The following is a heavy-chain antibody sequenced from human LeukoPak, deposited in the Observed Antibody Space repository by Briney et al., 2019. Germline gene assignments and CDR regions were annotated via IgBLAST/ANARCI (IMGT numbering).Heavy chain of an antibody. CDR2: IYHSGTT. V-gene: IGHV4-28*03. Sequence: SETLSLTCAVSGYSITSSSWWGWIRQPPGKGLEWIGYIYHSGTTYYNPSLQSRVTMSVDTSKNQFSLKLSSVTAVDTAVYYCARDDYTLDGFDYWGQGTLVTVSS. J-gene: IGHJ4*02. CDR3: ARDDYTLDGFDY. D-gene: IGHD4/OR15-4a*01. CDR1: GYSITSSSW.